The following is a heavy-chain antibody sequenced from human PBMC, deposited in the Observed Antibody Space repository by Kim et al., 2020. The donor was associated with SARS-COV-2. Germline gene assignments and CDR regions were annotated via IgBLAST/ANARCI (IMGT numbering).Heavy chain of an antibody. CDR3: AGQRHCGSGSYYAQQHY. J-gene: IGHJ4*01. CDR2: ISIGGTPI. CDR1: GFIFSTYS. Sequence: GGSLRLSCAASGFIFSTYSMFWVRQAPGKGLEWVSGISIGGTPIYYAASVGRRFTISKNGANSSLFLLLSILTEETTALYYCAGQRHCGSGSYYAQQHY. D-gene: IGHD3-10*01. V-gene: IGHV3-48*02.